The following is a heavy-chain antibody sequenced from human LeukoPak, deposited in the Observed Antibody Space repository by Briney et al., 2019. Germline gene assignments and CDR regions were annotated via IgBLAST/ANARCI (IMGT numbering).Heavy chain of an antibody. CDR1: GGSLNGYY. CDR3: ARSYCLGDCYYWYFDL. D-gene: IGHD2-21*01. Sequence: SETLSLTCTIYGGSLNGYYWSCIRQPPGRGLEWIGEISHSGITNYNPSLKSRVIISVDTSKNQFSLKLNSVTAADTAVYFCARSYCLGDCYYWYFDLWGRGNMVTVSS. CDR2: ISHSGIT. J-gene: IGHJ2*01. V-gene: IGHV4-34*01.